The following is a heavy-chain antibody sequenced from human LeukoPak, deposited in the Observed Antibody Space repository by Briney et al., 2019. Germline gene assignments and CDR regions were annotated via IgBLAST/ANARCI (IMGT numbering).Heavy chain of an antibody. Sequence: SETLSLTCTVSGGSISSSSYYWGWIRQPPGKGLEWIGSIYYSGSTYYNPSLKSRVTISVDTSKNQFSLKLSSVTAADTAVYYCARGQIVNFDYWGQGTLVTVSS. V-gene: IGHV4-39*07. D-gene: IGHD3-22*01. CDR1: GGSISSSSYY. CDR2: IYYSGST. CDR3: ARGQIVNFDY. J-gene: IGHJ4*02.